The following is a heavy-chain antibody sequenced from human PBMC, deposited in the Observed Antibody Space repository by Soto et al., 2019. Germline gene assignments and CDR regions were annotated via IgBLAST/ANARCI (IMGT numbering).Heavy chain of an antibody. V-gene: IGHV4-38-2*02. CDR3: ARGMTYYDYVWGSYRWYYFDY. J-gene: IGHJ4*02. CDR1: GYSISSGSY. D-gene: IGHD3-16*02. CDR2: IYHSGST. Sequence: XETLSLTCTVSGYSISSGSYWGWIRQPPVKGPEWIASIYHSGSTYYNPSLKSRVTISVDRSKNQFSLKLSSVTAADTAVYYCARGMTYYDYVWGSYRWYYFDYWGQGTLVTVSS.